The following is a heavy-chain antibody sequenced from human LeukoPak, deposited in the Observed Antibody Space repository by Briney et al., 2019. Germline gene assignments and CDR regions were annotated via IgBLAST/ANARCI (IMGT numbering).Heavy chain of an antibody. CDR2: ISSGGGTI. J-gene: IGHJ5*02. V-gene: IGHV3-48*04. CDR1: GFTFSSYG. Sequence: PGRSLRLSCAASGFTFSSYGMHWVRQAPGKGLEWVSYISSGGGTIYYTDSVKGRFTISRDNAKNSLYLQMNSLRAEDTAVYYCARGWFDPWGQGTLVTVSS. CDR3: ARGWFDP.